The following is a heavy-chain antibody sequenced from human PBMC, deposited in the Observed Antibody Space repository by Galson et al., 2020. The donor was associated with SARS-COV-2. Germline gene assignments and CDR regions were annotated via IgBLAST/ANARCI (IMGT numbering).Heavy chain of an antibody. Sequence: GGSLRLSCAASRFTFSSYAMSWVRQAPGKGLEWVSDISGSSGSTYYADSLKGRFTISRDNSKNTLYLQMNSLRAEDTAVYYCAKTRKGYMGRSPYYVDYWGQGTLVTVSS. J-gene: IGHJ4*02. CDR1: RFTFSSYA. V-gene: IGHV3-23*01. CDR2: ISGSSGST. D-gene: IGHD2-15*01. CDR3: AKTRKGYMGRSPYYVDY.